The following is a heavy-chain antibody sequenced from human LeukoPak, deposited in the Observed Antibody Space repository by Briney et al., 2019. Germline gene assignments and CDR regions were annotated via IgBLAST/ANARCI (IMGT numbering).Heavy chain of an antibody. CDR3: ARLPLWFGESDIDY. Sequence: GGSLRLSCAASGFTFSSYSMNWVRQAPGKGLEWVSSISSSSRYIYYADSVKGRFTISRDNAKNTLYLQMNSLRAEDTAVYYCARLPLWFGESDIDYWGQGTLVTVSS. V-gene: IGHV3-21*01. CDR2: ISSSSRYI. J-gene: IGHJ4*02. D-gene: IGHD3-10*01. CDR1: GFTFSSYS.